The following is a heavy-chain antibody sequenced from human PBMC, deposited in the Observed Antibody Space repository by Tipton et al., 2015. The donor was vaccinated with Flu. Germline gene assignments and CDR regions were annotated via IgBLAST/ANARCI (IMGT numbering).Heavy chain of an antibody. J-gene: IGHJ3*02. V-gene: IGHV4-38-2*01. CDR3: ANLRGATHDAFDI. CDR1: GDSVASDYF. CDR2: IHRTGST. D-gene: IGHD1-26*01. Sequence: TLSLTCPVSGDSVASDYFWGWIRQPPGKGLEWIGNIHRTGSTNYNPSLKSRVTISVDTSKNQFSLKLSSVTAADTAVYYCANLRGATHDAFDIWGQGTMVTVSS.